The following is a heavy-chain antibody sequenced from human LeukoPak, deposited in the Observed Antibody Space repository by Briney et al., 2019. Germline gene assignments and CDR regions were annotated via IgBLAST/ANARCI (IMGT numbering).Heavy chain of an antibody. CDR3: AGRRRDGYFDY. CDR1: GFTVSSNY. D-gene: IGHD5-24*01. Sequence: GGFLRLSCAASGFTVSSNYMTWVRQAPGKGLEWVSLIYSGDNTYYADSVKGRFTISRDNSNNTLYFQMNSLRAEDTAVYYCAGRRRDGYFDYWGQGTLVTVSS. CDR2: IYSGDNT. V-gene: IGHV3-53*01. J-gene: IGHJ4*02.